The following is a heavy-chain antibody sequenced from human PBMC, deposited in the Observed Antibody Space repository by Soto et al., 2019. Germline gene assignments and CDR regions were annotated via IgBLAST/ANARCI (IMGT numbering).Heavy chain of an antibody. CDR2: IYYSGST. D-gene: IGHD2-21*02. Sequence: QVQLQESGPGLVKPSQTLSLTCTVSSASISSADYYWSWIRQHPGKGLEWIAYIYYSGSTSYNPSLKSRVIISMDTCRDQFSLTLTYVAAADTAVYYCARARSRCGAACFDYWGQGTLVTVSS. V-gene: IGHV4-31*03. CDR3: ARARSRCGAACFDY. CDR1: SASISSADYY. J-gene: IGHJ4*02.